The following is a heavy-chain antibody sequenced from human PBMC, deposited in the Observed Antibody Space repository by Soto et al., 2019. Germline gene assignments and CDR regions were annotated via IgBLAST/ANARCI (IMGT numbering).Heavy chain of an antibody. Sequence: SETLSLTCTVSGGSISSGGYYWSWIRQHPGEGLEWIGYIYYSGSTYYNPSLKSRVTISVDTSKNQFSLKLSSVTAADTAVYYCAGGHSSGWPDYWGQGTLVTVSS. J-gene: IGHJ4*02. CDR3: AGGHSSGWPDY. D-gene: IGHD6-19*01. V-gene: IGHV4-31*03. CDR1: GGSISSGGYY. CDR2: IYYSGST.